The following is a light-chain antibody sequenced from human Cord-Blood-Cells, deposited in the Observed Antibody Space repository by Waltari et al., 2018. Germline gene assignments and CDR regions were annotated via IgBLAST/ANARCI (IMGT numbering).Light chain of an antibody. J-gene: IGLJ2*01. CDR2: GVS. CDR3: CSYAGSYTFGVV. Sequence: QSALTQPRSVSGSPGQSVTISCTGTSSDVGGYNYVSWYQQHPGKAPKLRTYGVSKRPSGVPDRFSGSKSGNTASLTISGLQAEDEADYYCCSYAGSYTFGVVFGGGTKLTVL. CDR1: SSDVGGYNY. V-gene: IGLV2-11*01.